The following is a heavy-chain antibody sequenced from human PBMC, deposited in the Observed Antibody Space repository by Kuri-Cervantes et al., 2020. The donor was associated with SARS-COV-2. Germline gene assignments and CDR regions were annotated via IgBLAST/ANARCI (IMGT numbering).Heavy chain of an antibody. J-gene: IGHJ3*02. D-gene: IGHD3-22*01. CDR2: IYSGGST. CDR3: AGEAYNYYYDSSGYLLGGAFDI. V-gene: IGHV3-53*01. Sequence: GGSLRLSCAASGFTVSSNYMSWVRQAPGKGLGWVSVIYSGGSTYYADSVKGRFTISRDNSKNPLYLQMNSLRAEDTAVYYCAGEAYNYYYDSSGYLLGGAFDIWGQGTMVTVSS. CDR1: GFTVSSNY.